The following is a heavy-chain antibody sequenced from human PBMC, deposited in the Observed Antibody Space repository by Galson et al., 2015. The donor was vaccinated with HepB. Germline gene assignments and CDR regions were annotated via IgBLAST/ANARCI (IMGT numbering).Heavy chain of an antibody. CDR3: AKDRGWAPFDN. CDR2: ISMDGSNK. Sequence: LRLSCAASGFPFRTYGMHWVRQAPGKGLEWVAVISMDGSNKYHADSVKGRFTISRDNSKNTLYLQMNSLRAEDTAVYYCAKDRGWAPFDNWGPGTLVTVSS. D-gene: IGHD3-10*01. J-gene: IGHJ4*02. CDR1: GFPFRTYG. V-gene: IGHV3-30*18.